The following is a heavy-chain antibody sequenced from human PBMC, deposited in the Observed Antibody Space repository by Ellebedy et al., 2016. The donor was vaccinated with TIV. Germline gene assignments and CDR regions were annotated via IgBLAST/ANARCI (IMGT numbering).Heavy chain of an antibody. CDR1: GFTFSSYW. J-gene: IGHJ4*02. Sequence: GGSLRLSCAASGFTFSSYWMHWVRQAPGKGLMWVSRINGDGSSTTYADSVKGRFTISRDNAKNSLYLQMNSLRAEDTAMYYCATEYSSSSHWGYWGQGTLVIVSS. CDR3: ATEYSSSSHWGY. CDR2: INGDGSST. D-gene: IGHD6-6*01. V-gene: IGHV3-74*01.